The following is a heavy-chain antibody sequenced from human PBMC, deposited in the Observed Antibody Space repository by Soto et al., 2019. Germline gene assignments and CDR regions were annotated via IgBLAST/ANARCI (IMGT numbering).Heavy chain of an antibody. V-gene: IGHV3-48*02. CDR3: ARGFDLQYGMDV. CDR1: GLSLSTYS. Sequence: EVQLVESGGGLVQRGGYLRLSCVASGLSLSTYSLNWVRQAPRKGLEWVSYISGGSDTIYYADSVEGRFPISRDNAKNSLYLQMNSLRDDDTAVYFCARGFDLQYGMDVWGQGTTVTVSS. D-gene: IGHD3-10*01. J-gene: IGHJ6*02. CDR2: ISGGSDTI.